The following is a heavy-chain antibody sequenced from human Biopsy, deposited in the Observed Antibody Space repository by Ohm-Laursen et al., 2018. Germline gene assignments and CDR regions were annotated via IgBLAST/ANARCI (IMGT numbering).Heavy chain of an antibody. J-gene: IGHJ2*01. CDR2: INPKSGDT. CDR1: GYTFTAFS. D-gene: IGHD2-2*01. V-gene: IGHV1-2*02. Sequence: GASVTVSCKPSGYTFTAFSAHWLRQAPGQGLEWMGWINPKSGDTDYPQNFQGRVSMTRDTSISTAYMDLSRLRSDDTAVYYCARGRRHCSGTCSRWYFDLWGRGTLVTVSS. CDR3: ARGRRHCSGTCSRWYFDL.